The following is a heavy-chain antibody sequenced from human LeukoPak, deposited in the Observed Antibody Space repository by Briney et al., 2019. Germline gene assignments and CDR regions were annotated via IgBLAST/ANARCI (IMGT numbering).Heavy chain of an antibody. J-gene: IGHJ6*03. D-gene: IGHD3-22*01. CDR2: ISVYNGNT. CDR3: AKGGRKWLIRYYYYYMDV. CDR1: GYTFTSYD. V-gene: IGHV1-18*01. Sequence: VSVEVFCESSGYTFTSYDFTWVRQAPGQGLECMGWISVYNGNTNYAQKLQGRVTMTTDTSTSTAYMELRTLRSDDTAVYYCAKGGRKWLIRYYYYYMDVWGKGTTVTISS.